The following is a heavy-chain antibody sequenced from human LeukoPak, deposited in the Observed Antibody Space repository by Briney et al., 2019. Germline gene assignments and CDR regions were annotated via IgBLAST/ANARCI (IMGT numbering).Heavy chain of an antibody. CDR1: GFTFSSYA. CDR3: AKGDDYYDNNPDY. CDR2: ISGSASAT. Sequence: GGSLRLSCAASGFTFSSYAMSWVRQAPGKGLEWVSGISGSASATYHADSVKGRFTISRDNVKNTVDLQMNRLRAEDTAVYFCAKGDDYYDNNPDYWGQGTLVTVSS. J-gene: IGHJ4*02. V-gene: IGHV3-23*01. D-gene: IGHD3-22*01.